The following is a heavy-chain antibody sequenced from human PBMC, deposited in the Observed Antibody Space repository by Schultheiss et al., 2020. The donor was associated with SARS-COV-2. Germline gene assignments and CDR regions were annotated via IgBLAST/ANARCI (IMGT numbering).Heavy chain of an antibody. CDR3: ARDRTEGWWDY. D-gene: IGHD2-15*01. Sequence: ASVKVSCKASGYTFTSYYMHWVRQAPGQGLEWMGWMNPNSGNTGYAQKFQGRVTITRDTSASTVYMELSSLRSEDTAVYYCARDRTEGWWDYWGQGTLVTVSS. CDR1: GYTFTSYY. CDR2: MNPNSGNT. V-gene: IGHV1-8*03. J-gene: IGHJ4*02.